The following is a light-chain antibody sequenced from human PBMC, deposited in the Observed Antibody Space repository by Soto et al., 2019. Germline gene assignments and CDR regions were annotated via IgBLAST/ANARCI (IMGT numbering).Light chain of an antibody. V-gene: IGLV2-11*01. Sequence: QSALTQPRSVSGSPGQSVTISCTGTSSDVGGYNYVSWYQQHPGKAPKLMIYDVSKRPSGVPDRLSGSKSGNTASLTISGLQAEDEADYYCCSYAGSYIHYVFGTGTKLTVL. CDR2: DVS. CDR1: SSDVGGYNY. J-gene: IGLJ1*01. CDR3: CSYAGSYIHYV.